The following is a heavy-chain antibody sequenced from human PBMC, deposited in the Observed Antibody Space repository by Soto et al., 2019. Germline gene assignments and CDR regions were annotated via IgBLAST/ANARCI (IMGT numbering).Heavy chain of an antibody. CDR1: EVTSKESA. Sequence: SCGAAEVTSKESARNWVGKDTGKGLEWVASISDTGASTWYAESVRGRLSISRDNSKNTLYLQMNSLRGEDTAVYYCAKGRGSGWAWYLDNRGQGTLVPVSS. J-gene: IGHJ4*02. D-gene: IGHD6-19*01. V-gene: IGHV3-23*01. CDR2: ISDTGAST. CDR3: AKGRGSGWAWYLDN.